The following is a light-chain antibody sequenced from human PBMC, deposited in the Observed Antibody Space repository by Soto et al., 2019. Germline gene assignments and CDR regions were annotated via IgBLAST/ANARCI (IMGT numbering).Light chain of an antibody. J-gene: IGLJ1*01. CDR3: ISFTRSSTFV. CDR1: GSDVGGYNY. V-gene: IGLV2-14*01. Sequence: SVLTQPASVSGSPGQSISISCTGTGSDVGGYNYVSWYQQHPGKAPKLMIYEVSNRPSGVSNRFSGSKSANTASLTISGLQAEDEADYYCISFTRSSTFVFGTGTKLTVL. CDR2: EVS.